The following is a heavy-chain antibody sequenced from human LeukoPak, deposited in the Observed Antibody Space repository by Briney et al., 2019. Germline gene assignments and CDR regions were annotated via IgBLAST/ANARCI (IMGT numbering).Heavy chain of an antibody. CDR3: AKQSYARSLGE. V-gene: IGHV3-23*01. CDR2: TNSGGTST. Sequence: PGGSLRLSCATSGFPFSDFSMSWVRQAPGKGLEWISTTNSGGTSTYYAESVKGRFTISKDNSKNTLYLQMSSVRVEDTAVYYCAKQSYARSLGEGGPGTLVSVSS. J-gene: IGHJ4*02. D-gene: IGHD2-8*01. CDR1: GFPFSDFS.